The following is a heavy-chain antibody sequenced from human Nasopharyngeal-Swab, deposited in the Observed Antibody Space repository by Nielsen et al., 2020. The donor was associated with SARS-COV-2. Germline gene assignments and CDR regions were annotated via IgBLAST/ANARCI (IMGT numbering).Heavy chain of an antibody. CDR2: IYYSGST. D-gene: IGHD6-13*01. Sequence: SETLSLTCTVSGGSISSYYWSWIRQPPGKGLEWIGYIYYSGSTNYNPSLKSRVTISVDTSKNQFSLKLSSVTAADTAVYYCARHKAAAAGGRGWWFDPWGQGTLVTVSS. CDR3: ARHKAAAAGGRGWWFDP. V-gene: IGHV4-59*08. CDR1: GGSISSYY. J-gene: IGHJ5*02.